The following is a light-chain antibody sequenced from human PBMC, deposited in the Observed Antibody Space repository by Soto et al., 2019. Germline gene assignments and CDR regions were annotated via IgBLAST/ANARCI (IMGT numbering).Light chain of an antibody. Sequence: EIVLTQSPVTLSFSPGERATLSCSASQSVSSNLAWYQQKPGQAPRLLIYGASNRATGIPARFSGSGSGTDFTLTISSLEPEDFAVYYCQQRSNWPSWTFGQGTKVDIK. V-gene: IGKV3-11*01. CDR1: QSVSSN. J-gene: IGKJ1*01. CDR2: GAS. CDR3: QQRSNWPSWT.